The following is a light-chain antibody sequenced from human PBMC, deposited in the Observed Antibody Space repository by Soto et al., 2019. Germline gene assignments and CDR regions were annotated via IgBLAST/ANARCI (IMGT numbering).Light chain of an antibody. Sequence: DIQMTQSPSSLSASAGDRVIITCQASQDIRNHLNWYQQKPGKAPKLLIYDVSNLATGVPPKFSGGGSGTDFTLTISSLQPESLATYYCQHYDDLVTFGGGTKVEIK. V-gene: IGKV1-33*01. CDR2: DVS. CDR3: QHYDDLVT. CDR1: QDIRNH. J-gene: IGKJ4*01.